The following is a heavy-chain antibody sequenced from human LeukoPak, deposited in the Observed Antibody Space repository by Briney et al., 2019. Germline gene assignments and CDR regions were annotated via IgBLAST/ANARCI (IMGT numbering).Heavy chain of an antibody. CDR1: GFTVSSNY. CDR2: IYSGAST. J-gene: IGHJ4*02. CDR3: AKEPAVAGEGY. V-gene: IGHV3-53*01. D-gene: IGHD6-19*01. Sequence: PGGSLRLSCAASGFTVSSNYMSWVRQAPGKGLEWVSVIYSGASTYYADSVKGRFTISRDNSKNTLYLQMNSLRAEDTAVYYCAKEPAVAGEGYWGQGTLVTVSS.